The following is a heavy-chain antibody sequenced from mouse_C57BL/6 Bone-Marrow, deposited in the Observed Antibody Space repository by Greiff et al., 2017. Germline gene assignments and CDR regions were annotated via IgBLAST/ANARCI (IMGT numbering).Heavy chain of an antibody. V-gene: IGHV5-17*01. J-gene: IGHJ4*01. CDR3: AAVDSSGYYYAMDY. CDR2: ISSGSSTI. D-gene: IGHD3-2*02. Sequence: EVQRVESGGGLVKPGGSLKLSCAASGFTFSDYGMHWVRQAPEKGLEWVAYISSGSSTIYYADPVKGRFTISRDNAKNTLFLQMTSLRSEDTAMYYCAAVDSSGYYYAMDYWGQGTSVTVSS. CDR1: GFTFSDYG.